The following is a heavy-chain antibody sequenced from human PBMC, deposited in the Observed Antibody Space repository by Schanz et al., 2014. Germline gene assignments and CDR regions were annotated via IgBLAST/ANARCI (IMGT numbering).Heavy chain of an antibody. J-gene: IGHJ6*01. Sequence: EVQLVESGGGLVQPGGSLRLSCAASGFTFSTYWMHWVRQAPGKGLVWVSHINSDGTTTTYADSVKGRFTISRDNAENTLYLQMNSLRVEDTAVYYCVKDPDKYNWNDVEGMDVWGPGTTVTVSS. CDR1: GFTFSTYW. V-gene: IGHV3-74*01. CDR3: VKDPDKYNWNDVEGMDV. D-gene: IGHD1-1*01. CDR2: INSDGTTT.